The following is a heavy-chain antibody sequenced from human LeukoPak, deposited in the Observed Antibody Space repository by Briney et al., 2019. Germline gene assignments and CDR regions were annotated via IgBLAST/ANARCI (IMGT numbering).Heavy chain of an antibody. CDR2: SKNKANAYST. D-gene: IGHD3-9*01. CDR3: SRIFYHGSTGYYPDH. J-gene: IGHJ5*02. Sequence: GGSLRLSCAVSGFTFSDHHMDWVRQAPGKGLEWIGRSKNKANAYSTVYAASVKGRFTFSRDDPKNPLYLQMDSLKDEDTAVYYCSRIFYHGSTGYYPDHWGQGTLVTVSS. CDR1: GFTFSDHH. V-gene: IGHV3-72*01.